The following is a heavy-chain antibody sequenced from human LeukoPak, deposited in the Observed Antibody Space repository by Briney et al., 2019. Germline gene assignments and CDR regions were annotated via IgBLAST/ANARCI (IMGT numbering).Heavy chain of an antibody. V-gene: IGHV3-30*04. Sequence: GGSLRLSCAASGFTFSSYAMHWVRQAPGEGLEWVAVISYDGSNKYYADSVKGRFTISRDNSKNTLYLQMNSLRAEDTAVYYCARGEGIAAAGTKALDYWGQGTLVTVSS. D-gene: IGHD6-13*01. CDR2: ISYDGSNK. CDR3: ARGEGIAAAGTKALDY. J-gene: IGHJ4*02. CDR1: GFTFSSYA.